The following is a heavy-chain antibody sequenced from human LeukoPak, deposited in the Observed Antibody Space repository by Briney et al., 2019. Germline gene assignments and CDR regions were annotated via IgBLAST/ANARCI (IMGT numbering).Heavy chain of an antibody. CDR1: GGSFSGYY. V-gene: IGHV4-34*01. J-gene: IGHJ6*02. CDR2: INHSGST. Sequence: SETLSLTCAVYGGSFSGYYWSWIRQPPGKGLAWIGEINHSGSTNYNPSLKSRVTISVDTSKNQFFLKLSSVTAADTALYYCARVYSSGWPAYYYYGMDVWGQGTTVTVSS. D-gene: IGHD6-19*01. CDR3: ARVYSSGWPAYYYYGMDV.